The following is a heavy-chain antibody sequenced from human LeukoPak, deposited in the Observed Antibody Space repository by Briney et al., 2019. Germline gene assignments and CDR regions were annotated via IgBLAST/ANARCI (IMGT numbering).Heavy chain of an antibody. CDR2: IYHSGST. D-gene: IGHD5-12*01. CDR3: ARDGSGGAITW. CDR1: GGSISSYY. V-gene: IGHV4-38-2*02. J-gene: IGHJ4*02. Sequence: PSETLSLTCTVSGGSISSYYWGWIRQPPGKGLEWIGSIYHSGSTYYNPSLKSRVTISVDTSKNQFSLKLSSVTAADTAVYYCARDGSGGAITWWGQGTLVTVSS.